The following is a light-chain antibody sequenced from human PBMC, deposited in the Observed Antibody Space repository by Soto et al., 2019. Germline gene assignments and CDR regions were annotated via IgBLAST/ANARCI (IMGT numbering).Light chain of an antibody. CDR1: SSDVGGYNY. J-gene: IGLJ1*01. Sequence: QSALTQPASVSGSPGQSITISCTGTSSDVGGYNYVSWYQQYPDKAPKLMIYDVSNRPSGVSNRFSGSKSGSTASLTISGLQAEDEADYYCSSYTSSSTYVFGTGTRSPS. CDR2: DVS. V-gene: IGLV2-14*01. CDR3: SSYTSSSTYV.